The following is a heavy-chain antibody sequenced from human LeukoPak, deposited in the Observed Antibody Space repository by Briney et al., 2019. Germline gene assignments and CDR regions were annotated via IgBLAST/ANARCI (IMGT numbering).Heavy chain of an antibody. CDR2: ISYDGSNK. V-gene: IGHV3-30-3*02. CDR1: GFTFSSYA. D-gene: IGHD2-8*01. CDR3: AKSIPTRGVPYNFDY. Sequence: GGSLRLSCAASGFTFSSYAMHWVRQAPGKGLEWVAVISYDGSNKYYADSVKGRFTISRDNSKNTLYLQMNSLRAEDTAVYYCAKSIPTRGVPYNFDYWGQGTLVTVSS. J-gene: IGHJ4*02.